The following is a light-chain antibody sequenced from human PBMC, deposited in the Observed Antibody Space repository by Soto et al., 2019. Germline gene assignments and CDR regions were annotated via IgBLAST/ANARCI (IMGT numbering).Light chain of an antibody. CDR3: QQYGSSPPWT. V-gene: IGKV3-20*01. J-gene: IGKJ1*01. CDR2: GAS. Sequence: EIVLTQSPGTLSLSPGERATLSCRASQSVSSSYLAWYQQKPGQAPRLLIYGASSRATGIPDRFSGSGSGTDFTLNISRLEPEDFAGYYCQQYGSSPPWTFGQGTKVEIK. CDR1: QSVSSSY.